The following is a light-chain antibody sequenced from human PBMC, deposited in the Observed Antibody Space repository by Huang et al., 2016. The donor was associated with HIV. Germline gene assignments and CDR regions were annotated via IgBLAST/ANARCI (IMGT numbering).Light chain of an antibody. CDR2: SAS. Sequence: EIVLTQSPVSLSLSPGEGATLSCRASQSVNNNYLAWYQQKPGQAPRLLIFSASNRATGIPDRFGGSGSGTDFTLTIRSLEPEDFAMYYCQQYGSSPWTCGQGTKVEVK. CDR1: QSVNNNY. J-gene: IGKJ1*01. CDR3: QQYGSSPWT. V-gene: IGKV3-20*01.